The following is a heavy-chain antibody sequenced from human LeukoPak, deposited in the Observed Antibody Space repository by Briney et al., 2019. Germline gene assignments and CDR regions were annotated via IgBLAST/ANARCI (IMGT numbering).Heavy chain of an antibody. V-gene: IGHV3-74*01. CDR3: ARDRSTYYDFWSGYYFPDAFDT. J-gene: IGHJ3*02. Sequence: GGSLRLSCAASGFTFSSYWMHWVRQAPGKGLVWVSRINSDGSSTSYADSVKGRFTISRDNAKNTLYLQMNSLRAEDTAVYYCARDRSTYYDFWSGYYFPDAFDTWGQGTMVTVSS. CDR1: GFTFSSYW. CDR2: INSDGSST. D-gene: IGHD3-3*01.